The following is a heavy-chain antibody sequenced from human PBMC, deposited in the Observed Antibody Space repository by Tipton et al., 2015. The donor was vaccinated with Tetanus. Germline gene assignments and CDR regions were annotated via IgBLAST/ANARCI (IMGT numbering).Heavy chain of an antibody. CDR2: ITPNNGNT. V-gene: IGHV1-18*01. J-gene: IGHJ6*02. Sequence: QLVQSGAEVKKPGASVKVSCKASGYTFTKYGITWVRQAPGRGLEWLGWITPNNGNTKYGQKVQGRVTMTTDTSTGTAYMELRSLRSDDTALYYCARETYNNSEAKYGLDVWGQGTKVTVSS. CDR3: ARETYNNSEAKYGLDV. CDR1: GYTFTKYG. D-gene: IGHD3-10*01.